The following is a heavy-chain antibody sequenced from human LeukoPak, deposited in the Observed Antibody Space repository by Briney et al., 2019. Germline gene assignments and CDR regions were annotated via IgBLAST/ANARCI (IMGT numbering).Heavy chain of an antibody. CDR1: GFTFSNYA. J-gene: IGHJ4*02. CDR3: ARALRMKRYDSSGLVGY. V-gene: IGHV3-23*01. D-gene: IGHD3-22*01. Sequence: HPGGSLRLSCAASGFTFSNYAMSWVRQAPGKGLEWVSGISGSGGSTYHADSVKGRFMISRDNAKNSLYLQMNSLRAEDTAVYYCARALRMKRYDSSGLVGYWGQGTLVTVSS. CDR2: ISGSGGST.